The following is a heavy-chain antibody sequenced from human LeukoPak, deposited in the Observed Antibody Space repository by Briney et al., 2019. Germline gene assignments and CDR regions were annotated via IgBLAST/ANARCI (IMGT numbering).Heavy chain of an antibody. V-gene: IGHV3-30*04. J-gene: IGHJ4*02. CDR2: ISYDGSNK. CDR3: AKDSYGDYSLPDY. D-gene: IGHD4-17*01. Sequence: PGGSLRLSCAASGFTFSSYAIHWVRQAPGKGLEWVAVISYDGSNKYYADSVKGRFTISRDNSKNTLYLQMNSLRAEDTAVYYCAKDSYGDYSLPDYWGQGTLVTVSS. CDR1: GFTFSSYA.